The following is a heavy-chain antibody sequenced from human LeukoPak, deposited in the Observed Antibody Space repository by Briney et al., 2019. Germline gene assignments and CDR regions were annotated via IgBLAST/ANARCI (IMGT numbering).Heavy chain of an antibody. CDR3: ARDLESFDI. Sequence: GGSLRLSCAASGFTFSSYGMHWVRQAPGKGLEWVAVIWYDGSNKHYADSVKGRFTISRDNSKNTLYLQMNSLRAEDTAVYYCARDLESFDIWGQGTMVTVSS. V-gene: IGHV3-33*01. CDR2: IWYDGSNK. CDR1: GFTFSSYG. J-gene: IGHJ3*02.